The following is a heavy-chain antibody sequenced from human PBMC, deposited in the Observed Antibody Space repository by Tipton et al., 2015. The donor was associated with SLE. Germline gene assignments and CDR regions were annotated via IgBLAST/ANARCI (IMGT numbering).Heavy chain of an antibody. CDR1: GGSISDHY. CDR3: ARDSDGRRAFDT. CDR2: IYFTGST. Sequence: TLSLTCRVSGGSISDHYWIWIRQPPGKGLEWIGYIYFTGSTNYSPSLKSRATMSVDTSKNQFSLKLYSVTAADTAMYFCARDSDGRRAFDTWGRGTMVIVSS. D-gene: IGHD5-24*01. J-gene: IGHJ3*02. V-gene: IGHV4-59*11.